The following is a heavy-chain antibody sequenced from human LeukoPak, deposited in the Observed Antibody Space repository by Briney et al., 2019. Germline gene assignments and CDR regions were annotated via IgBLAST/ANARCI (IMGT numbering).Heavy chain of an antibody. V-gene: IGHV1-24*01. CDR2: FDPEDGET. Sequence: ASVKVSCKASGYTFAGFYMHWVRQAPGKGLEWMGGFDPEDGETIYAQKFQGRVTMTEDTSTDTAYMELRSLRSDDTAVYYCARAWVPAEGMDVWGQGTMVTVSS. CDR1: GYTFAGFY. J-gene: IGHJ6*02. CDR3: ARAWVPAEGMDV. D-gene: IGHD2-2*01.